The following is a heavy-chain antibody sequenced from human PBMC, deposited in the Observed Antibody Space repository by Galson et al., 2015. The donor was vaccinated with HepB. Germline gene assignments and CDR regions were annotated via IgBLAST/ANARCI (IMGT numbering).Heavy chain of an antibody. CDR3: ARSGAAAGTWGDYYYYGMDV. CDR1: GGTFSSYA. Sequence: SVKVSCKASGGTFSSYAISWVRQAPGQGLEWMGRIIPILGIANYAQKFQGRVTITADKSTSTAYMELSSLRSEDTAVYYCARSGAAAGTWGDYYYYGMDVWGQGTTVTVSS. CDR2: IIPILGIA. D-gene: IGHD6-13*01. V-gene: IGHV1-69*04. J-gene: IGHJ6*02.